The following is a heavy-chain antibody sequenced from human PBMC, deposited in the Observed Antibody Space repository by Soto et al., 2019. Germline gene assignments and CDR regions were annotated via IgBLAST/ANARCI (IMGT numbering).Heavy chain of an antibody. D-gene: IGHD3-16*01. CDR2: LNQDGSEK. Sequence: PGGSLRLSCAASGFTFTDYWMSWVRQAPGKGLEWVANLNQDGSEKNCVDSVKGRFTISRDNAKNSVYLQLNSLRAEDTAVYYCARDRFIGPYYVKGGTYVFDHWGHGAPVTVSS. CDR1: GFTFTDYW. CDR3: ARDRFIGPYYVKGGTYVFDH. J-gene: IGHJ4*01. V-gene: IGHV3-7*03.